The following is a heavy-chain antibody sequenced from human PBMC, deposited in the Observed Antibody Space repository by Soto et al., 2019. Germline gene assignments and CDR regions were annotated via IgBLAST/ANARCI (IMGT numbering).Heavy chain of an antibody. J-gene: IGHJ4*02. CDR2: ISYDGGKK. Sequence: QVQLVESGGGVVQPGRFLRLSCAASGFTFSSYALHWVRQAPGKGLEWVAIISYDGGKKYYADSVKGRFTISRDNSENTLYVQINSLRPEDTAVYYCARDDMGGPYLIDYWGQGTLVTVSS. CDR3: ARDDMGGPYLIDY. CDR1: GFTFSSYA. V-gene: IGHV3-30-3*01. D-gene: IGHD1-26*01.